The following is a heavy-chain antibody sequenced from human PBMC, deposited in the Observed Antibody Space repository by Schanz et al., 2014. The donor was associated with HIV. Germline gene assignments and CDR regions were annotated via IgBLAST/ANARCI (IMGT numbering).Heavy chain of an antibody. CDR2: LDYSGST. Sequence: QVQLQESGPGLVKPSQTLSLTCTVSGGSISRGYYYWNWIRQHPGKGLEWIGYLDYSGSTYKNPSLKRRVNISVDTAKNQFSLKLNSVTAADTAMYYCASSGDRLGGYFDYWGQGTLVIVSS. J-gene: IGHJ4*02. CDR3: ASSGDRLGGYFDY. D-gene: IGHD3-16*01. V-gene: IGHV4-31*03. CDR1: GGSISRGYYY.